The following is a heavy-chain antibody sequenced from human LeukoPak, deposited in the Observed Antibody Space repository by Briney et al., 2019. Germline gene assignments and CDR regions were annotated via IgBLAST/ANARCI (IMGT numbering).Heavy chain of an antibody. CDR1: GLTFNNSG. D-gene: IGHD3-10*01. CDR3: AYGSGSYYYRN. Sequence: GGSLRLSCAASGLTFNNSGMLWVRQAPGKGLEWVSSISSSSTYIYYADSVKGRFTISRDNSKNTLYLQMNSLRAEDTAVYYCAYGSGSYYYRNWGQGTLVTVSS. J-gene: IGHJ4*02. V-gene: IGHV3-23*01. CDR2: ISSSSTYI.